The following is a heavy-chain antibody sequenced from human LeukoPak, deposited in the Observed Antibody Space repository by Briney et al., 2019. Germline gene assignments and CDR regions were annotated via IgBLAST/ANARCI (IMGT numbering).Heavy chain of an antibody. CDR1: GFTFGTYA. J-gene: IGHJ6*02. V-gene: IGHV3-30-3*01. D-gene: IGHD3-10*01. CDR2: ISYDGSNR. CDR3: AQINYYGSGSYIVAYGMDV. Sequence: GGSLRLSCAASGFTFGTYAMHWVRQAPGKGLEWVAVISYDGSNRYYGDSVKGRFTISRDNSKNTYHLQMNSLRAEDTAVYYCAQINYYGSGSYIVAYGMDVWGQGTTVTVSS.